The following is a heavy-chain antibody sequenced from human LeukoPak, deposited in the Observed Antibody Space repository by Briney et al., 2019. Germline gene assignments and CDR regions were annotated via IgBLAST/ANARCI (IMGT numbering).Heavy chain of an antibody. V-gene: IGHV3-74*03. J-gene: IGHJ6*02. Sequence: PGGSLRLSCAASGFTFSDYRMYWVRQPPEKGLVWASYINTDGRTTKYADSVRGRFTISRDNAKNTLYLQMNSLRAEDTAVYYCARGGGGLGVWGQGTTVTVSS. CDR2: INTDGRTT. CDR1: GFTFSDYR. CDR3: ARGGGGLGV.